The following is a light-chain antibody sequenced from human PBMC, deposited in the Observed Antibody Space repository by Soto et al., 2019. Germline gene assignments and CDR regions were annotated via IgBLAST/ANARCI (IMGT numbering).Light chain of an antibody. CDR2: WAS. CDR1: QSVLYXSNNKDY. CDR3: QQYYSTPWT. Sequence: DIVMTQSPDSLAVSLGERASINCKSSQSVLYXSNNKDYLAWYQQKPGQPPKLLIYWASTRESGVPDRFSGSGSGTDFTLTISSLQAADVAVYYCQQYYSTPWTFGQGTKVDIK. J-gene: IGKJ1*01. V-gene: IGKV4-1*01.